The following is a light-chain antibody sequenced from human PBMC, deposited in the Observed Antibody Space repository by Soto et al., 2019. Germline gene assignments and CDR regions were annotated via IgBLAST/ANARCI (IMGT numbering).Light chain of an antibody. V-gene: IGLV2-11*01. CDR2: DVS. CDR1: SSDVGGYDY. Sequence: QSALTQPRSVSGSPGQSVTISCTGTSSDVGGYDYVSWYQQHPGKAPKLMIYDVSKRPSGVPDRLSGSKSGNTASLTISGLRAEDEADYYCSSYAGSYSWVFGGGTKVTVL. J-gene: IGLJ3*02. CDR3: SSYAGSYSWV.